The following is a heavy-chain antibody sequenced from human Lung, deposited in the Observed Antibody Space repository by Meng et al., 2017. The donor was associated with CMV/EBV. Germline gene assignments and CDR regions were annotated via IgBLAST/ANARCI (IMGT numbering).Heavy chain of an antibody. CDR2: FIPRVNIA. Sequence: SXXVSXKASGDTFTKYAISWVREAPGQGLEWLGGFIPRVNIANYAQKFQGRVTITADSSTNTGYMELRSLTSDDAAVYYCARGRVGYNMNYFHYWCQGTVVTVSS. V-gene: IGHV1-69*10. CDR1: GDTFTKYA. J-gene: IGHJ4*02. D-gene: IGHD5-24*01. CDR3: ARGRVGYNMNYFHY.